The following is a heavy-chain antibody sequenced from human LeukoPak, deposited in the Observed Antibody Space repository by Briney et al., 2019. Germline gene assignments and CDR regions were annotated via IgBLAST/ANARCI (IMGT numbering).Heavy chain of an antibody. Sequence: SVKVSCKASGGTFSSYAISWVRQAPGQGLEWMGRIIPILGIANYAQKFQGRVTITRNTSISTVYMELSSLRSEDTAVYYCARVDGSPDYWGQGTLVTVSS. D-gene: IGHD2-15*01. V-gene: IGHV1-69*04. CDR1: GGTFSSYA. CDR2: IIPILGIA. J-gene: IGHJ4*02. CDR3: ARVDGSPDY.